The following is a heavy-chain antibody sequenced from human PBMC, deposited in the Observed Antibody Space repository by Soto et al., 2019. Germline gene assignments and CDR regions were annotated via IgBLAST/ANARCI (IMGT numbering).Heavy chain of an antibody. Sequence: SETLSLTCAVSGVSLTSGNCWTLFRQSPQRGLEYIGEIFHDGTANYYPSFERRVAMSVDTSRNQFSLKLTSVTAADTAVYFCARLVYDTRLNYMYFDFWGPGTLVTVSS. CDR3: ARLVYDTRLNYMYFDF. J-gene: IGHJ4*02. CDR1: GVSLTSGNC. CDR2: IFHDGTA. V-gene: IGHV4-4*02. D-gene: IGHD3-10*01.